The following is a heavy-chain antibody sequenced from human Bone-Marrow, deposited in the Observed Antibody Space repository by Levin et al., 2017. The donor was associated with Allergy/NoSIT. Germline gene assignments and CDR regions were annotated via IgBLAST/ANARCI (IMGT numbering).Heavy chain of an antibody. CDR1: GFTFSSSA. D-gene: IGHD3/OR15-3a*01. V-gene: IGHV3-23*01. CDR2: ISAGDAST. J-gene: IGHJ3*02. Sequence: VASLKVSCAASGFTFSSSAMSWVRQAPGQGLEWVSSISAGDASTYYTDSVKGRLTVSRDNSKNTLYLQMNSLRAEDTALYYCAKVRRGLDAFDIWGQGTMVTVSS. CDR3: AKVRRGLDAFDI.